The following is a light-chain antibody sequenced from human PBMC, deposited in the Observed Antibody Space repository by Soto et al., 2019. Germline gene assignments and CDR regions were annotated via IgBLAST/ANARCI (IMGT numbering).Light chain of an antibody. Sequence: EIFLTQSPGTLSLSPVERATLSCRASQSVSSSYFAWYQQKPGQAPRLLIYGASSRATGIPDRFSGSGSGTDFTLTIDRLEPEDFAVYHCQHYGTTPLTFGGGTKV. CDR1: QSVSSSY. V-gene: IGKV3-20*01. J-gene: IGKJ4*01. CDR3: QHYGTTPLT. CDR2: GAS.